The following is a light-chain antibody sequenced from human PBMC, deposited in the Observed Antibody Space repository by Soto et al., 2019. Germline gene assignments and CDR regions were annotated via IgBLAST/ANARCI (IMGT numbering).Light chain of an antibody. V-gene: IGKV3-15*01. Sequence: EVVLTQSPATLSVSPGERATLSCRASQFLDRNLAWYQQKPGQPPRLLIYGASTRATGIPARFSGSESGTELTLTISSLQSEDFAVYYCQQYNKWPLTFGGGTKVEIK. CDR2: GAS. J-gene: IGKJ4*01. CDR1: QFLDRN. CDR3: QQYNKWPLT.